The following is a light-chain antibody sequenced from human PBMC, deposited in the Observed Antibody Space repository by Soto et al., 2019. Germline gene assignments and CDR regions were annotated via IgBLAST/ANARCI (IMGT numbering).Light chain of an antibody. V-gene: IGKV1-12*01. Sequence: DIQMTQSPSFVSASVGDRVTITCRASQGISNWLAWYKQKPGKAPKLLIYETSNLQGGVPSRLSGSGSGTDFTLSIGSLQPEDSATYYCQQSSSFPLTFGPGTKVDIK. CDR1: QGISNW. J-gene: IGKJ3*01. CDR3: QQSSSFPLT. CDR2: ETS.